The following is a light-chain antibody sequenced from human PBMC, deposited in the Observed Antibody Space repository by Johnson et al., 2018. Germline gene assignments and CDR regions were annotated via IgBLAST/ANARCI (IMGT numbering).Light chain of an antibody. Sequence: QSVLTQSPSVSAAPGQKVTISCSGSSSNIGNNYVSWYQQLPGTAPKLLIYENNKRPSGIPDRFSGSKSGPSATLGITALQPGDEADYYCGTWDSSLSAGNVVGTGTKVTVL. J-gene: IGLJ1*01. CDR3: GTWDSSLSAGNV. CDR2: ENN. V-gene: IGLV1-51*02. CDR1: SSNIGNNY.